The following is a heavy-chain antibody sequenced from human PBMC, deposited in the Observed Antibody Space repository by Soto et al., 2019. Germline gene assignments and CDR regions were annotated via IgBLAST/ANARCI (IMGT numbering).Heavy chain of an antibody. CDR1: GGAISSSSYF. CDR2: ILYSGTT. Sequence: QLQLQESGPGLLRPSETLSLTCNVSGGAISSSSYFWAWVQQPPGKTLEWIGHILYSGTTHYNESLKSRVTISVDTSKNQFSLRLNSVTPADTAVYYCARGGGYYGVLFGYRGQGTLVPVSS. CDR3: ARGGGYYGVLFGY. V-gene: IGHV4-39*01. J-gene: IGHJ4*02. D-gene: IGHD4-17*01.